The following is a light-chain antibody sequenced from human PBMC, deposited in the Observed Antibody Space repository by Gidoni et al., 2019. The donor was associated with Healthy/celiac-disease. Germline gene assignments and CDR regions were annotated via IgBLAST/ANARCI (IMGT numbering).Light chain of an antibody. CDR2: KAS. CDR1: QSSSSW. J-gene: IGKJ1*01. V-gene: IGKV1-5*03. CDR3: QQYNSYWT. Sequence: DIQMTQSPSTLSASVGDRVTITCRASQSSSSWLAWYQQKPGKAPKLLIYKASSLESGVPSRFSGSGSGTEFTLTISSLQPDDFATYYCQQYNSYWTFGQXTKVEIK.